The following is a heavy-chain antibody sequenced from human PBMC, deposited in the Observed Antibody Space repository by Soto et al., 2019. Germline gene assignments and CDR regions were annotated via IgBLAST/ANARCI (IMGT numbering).Heavy chain of an antibody. CDR3: AKGVSQYTPLALFDY. D-gene: IGHD5-18*01. Sequence: PGGSLRPSCAASGFTFSSYAMSWVRQAPGKGLEWVSTISGSDGRTYSTDSVKGRFTISRDNSRNTAYLQMNSLRVEDTAVYYCAKGVSQYTPLALFDYWGRGTLVTVSS. CDR1: GFTFSSYA. CDR2: ISGSDGRT. J-gene: IGHJ4*02. V-gene: IGHV3-23*01.